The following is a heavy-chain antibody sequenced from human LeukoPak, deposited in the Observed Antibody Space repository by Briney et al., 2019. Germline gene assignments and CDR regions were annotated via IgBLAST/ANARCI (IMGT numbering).Heavy chain of an antibody. V-gene: IGHV3-73*01. CDR2: IRSKRDNYAT. CDR3: SRHQNGRPYWYFDL. D-gene: IGHD2-8*01. CDR1: GFTFSDSA. Sequence: QPGGSLRLSCAASGFTFSDSAMHWVRQASGRGLEWVGRIRSKRDNYATAYAASMKGRFTVSRDDSGNTAYLQMNSLKTEDTAVYFCSRHQNGRPYWYFDLWGRGTLVTVSS. J-gene: IGHJ2*01.